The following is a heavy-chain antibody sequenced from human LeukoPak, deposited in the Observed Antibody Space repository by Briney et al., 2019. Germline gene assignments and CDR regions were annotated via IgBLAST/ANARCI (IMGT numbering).Heavy chain of an antibody. J-gene: IGHJ3*02. CDR2: ISYDGSNK. D-gene: IGHD2-2*01. CDR3: ARGPDIVVVPAAMTPYDAFDI. CDR1: GFTFSSYA. Sequence: GGALRLSCAASGFTFSSYAVHWVRQAPGKGLEWVAVISYDGSNKYYADSVKGRFTISRDNSKNTLYLQMNRLRAEDTAVYYCARGPDIVVVPAAMTPYDAFDIWGQGTMVTVPS. V-gene: IGHV3-30*01.